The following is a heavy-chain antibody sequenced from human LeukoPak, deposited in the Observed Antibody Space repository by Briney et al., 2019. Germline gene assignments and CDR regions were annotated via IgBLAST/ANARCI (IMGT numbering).Heavy chain of an antibody. D-gene: IGHD5-18*01. Sequence: GGSLRLSCAASGFTFSSYGMSWVRQAPGKGLEWVSAISGSGGSTYYADSVKGRFTISRDNSKNTLYLQMNSLRAEDTAVYYCAKVTWGYSYFDYWGQGTLVTVSS. CDR2: ISGSGGST. CDR1: GFTFSSYG. J-gene: IGHJ4*02. V-gene: IGHV3-23*01. CDR3: AKVTWGYSYFDY.